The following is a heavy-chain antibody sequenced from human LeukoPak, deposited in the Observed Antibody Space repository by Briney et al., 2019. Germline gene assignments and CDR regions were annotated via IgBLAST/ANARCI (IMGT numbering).Heavy chain of an antibody. CDR2: ISSSGSHT. Sequence: GGSLRLSCAASGFTFSSYSMNWVRQAPGKGPEWVSSISSSGSHTYHADSVKGRFTISRDNAKNSLYLQMNSLRADDTAVYYCAGGGITTFDYWGQGSLVTVSS. CDR3: AGGGITTFDY. CDR1: GFTFSSYS. J-gene: IGHJ4*02. V-gene: IGHV3-21*01. D-gene: IGHD3-22*01.